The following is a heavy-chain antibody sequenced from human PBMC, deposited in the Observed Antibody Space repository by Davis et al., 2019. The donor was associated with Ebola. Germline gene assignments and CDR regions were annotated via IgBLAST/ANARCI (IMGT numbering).Heavy chain of an antibody. CDR2: IHHSGST. D-gene: IGHD5-18*01. V-gene: IGHV4-34*01. Sequence: MPGGSLRLSCGVYGGSLSGYYWSWIRQPPGKGLEWIGEIHHSGSTNYNPSLKSRVTISVDTSKNQFSLKLSSVTAADTAVYYCARALRGYNYGFNYWGQGTLVTVSS. J-gene: IGHJ4*02. CDR1: GGSLSGYY. CDR3: ARALRGYNYGFNY.